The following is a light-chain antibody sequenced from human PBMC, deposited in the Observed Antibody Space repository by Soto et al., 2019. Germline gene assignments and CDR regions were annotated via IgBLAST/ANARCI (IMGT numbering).Light chain of an antibody. CDR2: GAS. CDR1: QTITTY. Sequence: DIQMTQSPSSLSASVGDRVTITCRASQTITTYLNWYQQKPGKAPQLLIYGASSLQSGVPSRFTGSGSGTDFTLTISSLQPEDFATYHCQQSHSTPLTFGQGTKVEIK. J-gene: IGKJ1*01. V-gene: IGKV1-39*01. CDR3: QQSHSTPLT.